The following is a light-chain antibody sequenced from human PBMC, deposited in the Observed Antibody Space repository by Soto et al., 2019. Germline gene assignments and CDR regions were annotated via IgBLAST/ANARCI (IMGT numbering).Light chain of an antibody. CDR1: QSVTTY. V-gene: IGKV3-11*01. Sequence: EIVLTQSPATLSSSPGERAALSCRASQSVTTYLAWYQQRPGQAPRLLIYDTSSRATGIPSRFSGSGSGTDFTLTFSSLEPEDFAVYYCQQHVTFGPGTRVDFK. CDR2: DTS. CDR3: QQHVT. J-gene: IGKJ3*01.